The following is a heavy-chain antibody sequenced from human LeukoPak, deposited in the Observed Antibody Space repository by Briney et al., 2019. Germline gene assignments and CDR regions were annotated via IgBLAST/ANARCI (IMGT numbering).Heavy chain of an antibody. CDR3: ARHPPVNWFDP. CDR1: GGSISSSSYY. CDR2: IYYSGST. J-gene: IGHJ5*02. V-gene: IGHV4-39*01. Sequence: PSETLSLTCTVSGGSISSSSYYWGWIRQPPGKGLEWIGSIYYSGSTYYNPSLKSRVTISVDTSKNQFSLKLSSVTAADTAVYYCARHPPVNWFDPWGQRTLVTVSS.